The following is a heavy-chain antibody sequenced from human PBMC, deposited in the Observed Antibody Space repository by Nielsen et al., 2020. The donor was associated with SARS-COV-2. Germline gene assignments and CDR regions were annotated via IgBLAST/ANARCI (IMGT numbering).Heavy chain of an antibody. V-gene: IGHV4-61*08. D-gene: IGHD4-11*01. CDR1: GGSISSGGYY. J-gene: IGHJ6*02. Sequence: SETLSLTCTVSGGSISSGGYYWSWIRQPPGKGLEWIGYIYYSGSTNYNPSLKSRVTISVDTSKNQFSLKLSSVTAADTAVYYCASQNYSNYGYYYYGMDVWGQGTTVTVSS. CDR3: ASQNYSNYGYYYYGMDV. CDR2: IYYSGST.